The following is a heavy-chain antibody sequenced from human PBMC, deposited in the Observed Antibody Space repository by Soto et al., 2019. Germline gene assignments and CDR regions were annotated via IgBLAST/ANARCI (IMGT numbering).Heavy chain of an antibody. V-gene: IGHV4-30-4*01. CDR2: IYYSGST. Sequence: PSETLSLTCTVSGGSISSGDYYWSWIRQPPGKGLEWIGYIYYSGSTYYNPSLKSRVTISVDTSKNQFSLKLSSVTAADTAVYYCARVRLQEWLRFDYWGQGTLVTVSS. D-gene: IGHD5-12*01. CDR1: GGSISSGDYY. CDR3: ARVRLQEWLRFDY. J-gene: IGHJ4*02.